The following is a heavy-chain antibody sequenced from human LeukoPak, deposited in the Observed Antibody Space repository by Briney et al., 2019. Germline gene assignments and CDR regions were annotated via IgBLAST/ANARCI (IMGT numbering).Heavy chain of an antibody. D-gene: IGHD3-10*01. CDR1: GGSISSNNW. V-gene: IGHV4-4*02. CDR2: IYHSGSP. Sequence: PSGTLSLTCAVSGGSISSNNWWGWVRQPPGKGLEWIGEIYHSGSPNYNPSLKSRVTISVDKSRNHFSLNLSSVTAADTAVYYCARDHFGSLDSWGQGILVTVSS. CDR3: ARDHFGSLDS. J-gene: IGHJ4*02.